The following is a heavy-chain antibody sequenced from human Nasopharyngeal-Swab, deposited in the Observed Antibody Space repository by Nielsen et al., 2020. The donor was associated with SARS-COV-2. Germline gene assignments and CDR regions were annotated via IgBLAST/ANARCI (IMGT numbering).Heavy chain of an antibody. CDR3: ARPNRDTSGWHSYDS. V-gene: IGHV1-3*01. CDR1: GYTFTHYG. Sequence: ASVKVSCKASGYTFTHYGIHWVRQAPRQRPEWMGWINVDIGNTKYSQKFQGRVTITRDTSASTAYMELRSLRSDDTAVYYCARPNRDTSGWHSYDSWGQGTLVTVSS. J-gene: IGHJ4*02. D-gene: IGHD6-19*01. CDR2: INVDIGNT.